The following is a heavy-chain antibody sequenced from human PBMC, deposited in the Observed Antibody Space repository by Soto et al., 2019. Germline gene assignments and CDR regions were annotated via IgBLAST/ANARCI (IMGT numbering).Heavy chain of an antibody. J-gene: IGHJ4*02. CDR2: IIPTLGIA. Sequence: SVKVSCKASGGTFSSYTISWVRQAPGQGLEWMGRIIPTLGIANYAQKFQGRVTITADKSTSTAYMELSSLRSEDTAVCYCARTPPTMVRGVISNYYFDYWGQGTLVTVSS. CDR1: GGTFSSYT. D-gene: IGHD3-10*01. V-gene: IGHV1-69*02. CDR3: ARTPPTMVRGVISNYYFDY.